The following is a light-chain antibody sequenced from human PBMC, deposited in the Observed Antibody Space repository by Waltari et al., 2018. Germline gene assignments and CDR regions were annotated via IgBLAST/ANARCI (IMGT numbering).Light chain of an antibody. CDR2: KAA. J-gene: IGKJ2*01. CDR1: QSISSW. Sequence: DIQMTQSPSTLSASVGDRVTITCRASQSISSWLAWYQQKPGKAPKLRIYKAASLESGVPSRCSGSGSGTEFTLTISSLQPDDFATYYCQQYNSYSRTFGQGTKLEIK. V-gene: IGKV1-5*03. CDR3: QQYNSYSRT.